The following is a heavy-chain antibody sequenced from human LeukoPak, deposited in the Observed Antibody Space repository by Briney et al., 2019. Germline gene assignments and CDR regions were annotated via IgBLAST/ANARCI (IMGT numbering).Heavy chain of an antibody. V-gene: IGHV3-7*05. CDR3: ARESSTDGDYEDY. Sequence: GGSLRLSCAASGFTFSSYWMSWVGQAPGKGLEWVANIKQDGSEKYYVDSVKGRFTISRDNAKNSLYLQMNSLRAEDTAVYYCARESSTDGDYEDYWGQGTLVTVSS. CDR1: GFTFSSYW. D-gene: IGHD4-17*01. CDR2: IKQDGSEK. J-gene: IGHJ4*02.